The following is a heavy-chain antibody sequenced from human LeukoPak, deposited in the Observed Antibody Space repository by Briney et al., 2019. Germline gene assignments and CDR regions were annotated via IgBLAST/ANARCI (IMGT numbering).Heavy chain of an antibody. Sequence: ASVKVSCKASGYPFTGYHVQWVRQAPGQGLEWVGRIYPDSGETIYAQKFQGRVTMTRDTSTSTVYMELSSLRSEDTAVYYCARDRDYGDSPVDPWGQGTLVTVSS. CDR1: GYPFTGYH. CDR2: IYPDSGET. J-gene: IGHJ5*02. CDR3: ARDRDYGDSPVDP. D-gene: IGHD4-17*01. V-gene: IGHV1-2*02.